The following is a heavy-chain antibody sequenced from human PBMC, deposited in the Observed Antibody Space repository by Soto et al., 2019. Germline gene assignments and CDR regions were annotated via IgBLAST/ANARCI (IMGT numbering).Heavy chain of an antibody. Sequence: PSETLSLTCAVSGGSFRGYNWNWIRQSPGKGLECIGEINHGRTTNYNPSLNSRVILSVDTSKNQFFLKLNSVSAADTAVYFCARGGAQAFRGSGTYHFGYGMDVWGQEIAVTV. J-gene: IGHJ6*02. V-gene: IGHV4-34*01. CDR1: GGSFRGYN. CDR2: INHGRTT. D-gene: IGHD3-10*01. CDR3: ARGGAQAFRGSGTYHFGYGMDV.